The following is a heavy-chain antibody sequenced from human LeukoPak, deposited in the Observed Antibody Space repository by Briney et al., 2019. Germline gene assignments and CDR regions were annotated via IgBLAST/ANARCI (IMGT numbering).Heavy chain of an antibody. V-gene: IGHV3-23*01. CDR2: MSGSGGST. D-gene: IGHD3/OR15-3a*01. Sequence: SGGSLRLSCAASGFTFSNFAMHWVRQAPGKGPEWVSVMSGSGGSTYYADSVKGRFTISRDNSKNTLYLQMNSLRAEDTAVYYCAKWTGHSFDYWGQGSLVTVSS. J-gene: IGHJ4*02. CDR1: GFTFSNFA. CDR3: AKWTGHSFDY.